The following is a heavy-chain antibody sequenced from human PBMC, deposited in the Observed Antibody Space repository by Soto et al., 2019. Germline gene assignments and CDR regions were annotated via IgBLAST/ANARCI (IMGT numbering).Heavy chain of an antibody. CDR1: GYTLTELS. J-gene: IGHJ5*02. Sequence: ASVKVSCKVSGYTLTELSMHWVRQAPGKGLEWMGGFDPEDGETIYAQKFQGRVTMTEDTSTDTAYMELSSLRSEDTAVYYCATEVLGYCSGGSCNWYDPWGQGTLVTVSS. CDR2: FDPEDGET. CDR3: ATEVLGYCSGGSCNWYDP. D-gene: IGHD2-15*01. V-gene: IGHV1-24*01.